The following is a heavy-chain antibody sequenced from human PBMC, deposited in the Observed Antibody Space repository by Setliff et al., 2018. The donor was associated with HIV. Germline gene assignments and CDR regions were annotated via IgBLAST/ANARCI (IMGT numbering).Heavy chain of an antibody. D-gene: IGHD6-6*01. V-gene: IGHV1-69*13. CDR2: IIPIFGTA. CDR3: ARGMGVTGRLSF. Sequence: SVKVSCKASGGTVTSYAINWVRQAPGQGLEWMGGIIPIFGTANYAQKFQGRVTITADESTSAAYMELSSLRSDDTAVYYCARGMGVTGRLSFWGQGTLVTVSS. J-gene: IGHJ4*02. CDR1: GGTVTSYA.